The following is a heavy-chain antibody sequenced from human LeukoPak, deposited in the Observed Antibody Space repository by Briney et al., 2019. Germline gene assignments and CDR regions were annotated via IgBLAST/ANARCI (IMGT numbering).Heavy chain of an antibody. CDR1: GFTFSSYG. D-gene: IGHD2-8*02. V-gene: IGHV3-30*18. J-gene: IGHJ5*02. CDR2: ISYDGSNK. CDR3: AKDVWWSVS. Sequence: GGSLRLSCAASGFTFSSYGMHWVRQAPGKGLEWVAVISYDGSNKYYADSVKGRFTISRDNSKNTLYLQMNSLRAEDTAVYYCAKDVWWSVSWGQGTLVTVSS.